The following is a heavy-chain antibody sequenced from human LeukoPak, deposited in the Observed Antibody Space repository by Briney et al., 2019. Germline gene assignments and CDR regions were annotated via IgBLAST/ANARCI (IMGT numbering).Heavy chain of an antibody. CDR1: GFTVSSNY. Sequence: GGSLRLSCAASGFTVSSNYMSWVRQAPGKGLEWVSVIYSNGNTYYVDSVKGRFNVSRDNSKNTLYLQMNSLRAEDTAVYYCATMVRGATNDGYWGQGTLVTVST. J-gene: IGHJ4*02. CDR2: IYSNGNT. CDR3: ATMVRGATNDGY. D-gene: IGHD3-10*01. V-gene: IGHV3-53*01.